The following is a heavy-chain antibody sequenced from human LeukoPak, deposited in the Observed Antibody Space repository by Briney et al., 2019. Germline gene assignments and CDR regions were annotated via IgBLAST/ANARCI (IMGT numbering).Heavy chain of an antibody. Sequence: PGGSLRLSCAASGFTFSSCWMHWVRQAPGKGLVWVSRIHSDGSSTTYADSVKGRFTISRDNAKNTLFLQMNNLRAEDTAVYYCARTRSYYFDYWGQGTLVTVSS. D-gene: IGHD6-6*01. CDR1: GFTFSSCW. CDR2: IHSDGSST. V-gene: IGHV3-74*01. CDR3: ARTRSYYFDY. J-gene: IGHJ4*02.